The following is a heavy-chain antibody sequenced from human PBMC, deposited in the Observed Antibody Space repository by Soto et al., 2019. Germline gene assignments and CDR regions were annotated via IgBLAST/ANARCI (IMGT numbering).Heavy chain of an antibody. CDR1: GYTFTTYG. D-gene: IGHD6-6*01. Sequence: QVKLVQSGAEVKQPGASVKVSCKASGYTFTTYGISWVRQAPGQGLEWMGWISAYNGNTNYAQKLQGRVTMTTDTTTSTAYMELRSLRSDDTAVYYCARDWATYHVSSSSPMAYLGQGTLVTVSS. V-gene: IGHV1-18*01. J-gene: IGHJ4*02. CDR2: ISAYNGNT. CDR3: ARDWATYHVSSSSPMAY.